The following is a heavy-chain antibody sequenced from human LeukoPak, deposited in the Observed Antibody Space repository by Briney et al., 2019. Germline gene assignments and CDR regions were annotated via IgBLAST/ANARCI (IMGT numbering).Heavy chain of an antibody. Sequence: SETLSLTCAVYGGSFSGYCCSWVRQPPGKGVEWIGEINHSGSTNYNPSLKSRVIISVDTSKNQFSLKLTSVTAADTAVYYCARGEQGGIVSGWGQGTLVTVSS. CDR3: ARGEQGGIVSG. D-gene: IGHD1-26*01. CDR1: GGSFSGYC. CDR2: INHSGST. J-gene: IGHJ4*02. V-gene: IGHV4-34*01.